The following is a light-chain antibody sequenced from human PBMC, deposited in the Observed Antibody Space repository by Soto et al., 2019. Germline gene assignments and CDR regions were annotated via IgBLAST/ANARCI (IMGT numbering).Light chain of an antibody. CDR1: QSVTSSY. CDR2: GAS. V-gene: IGKV3-20*01. CDR3: QQYGSSPLT. J-gene: IGKJ4*01. Sequence: IVLTQSPGTLSLSPGERATLSCRASQSVTSSYLAWYQQKPGQAPRLLIYGASIRATGIPDRFSGSGSETDFTVTIDGLEPEDFAVYYCQQYGSSPLTFGGGTKVEIK.